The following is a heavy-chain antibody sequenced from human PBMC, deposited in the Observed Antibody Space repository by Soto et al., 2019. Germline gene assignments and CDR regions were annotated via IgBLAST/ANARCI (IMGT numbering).Heavy chain of an antibody. CDR2: ISSSGTTI. V-gene: IGHV3-48*03. D-gene: IGHD6-13*01. J-gene: IGHJ4*02. Sequence: VGSLRLSCVASEFTFSSYEMNWVRQAPGKGLEWVSYISSSGTTIYYTDSVKGRFTISRDNAKKSLYLQMNSLRAEDTAVYYCVRFGGAAAGPGDYWGQGTLVTVSS. CDR1: EFTFSSYE. CDR3: VRFGGAAAGPGDY.